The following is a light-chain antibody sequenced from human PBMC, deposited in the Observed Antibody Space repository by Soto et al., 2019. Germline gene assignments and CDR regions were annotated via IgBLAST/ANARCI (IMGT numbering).Light chain of an antibody. V-gene: IGKV3-20*01. CDR2: GTF. Sequence: EIVLTQSPGTLSLSPGETATLSCRASQTIGRNYLAWYQQQPGQAPRLLIFGTFTRATGIPDRFSGSGSGTDFTLSISSLQSEDFAVYYCQQFNNWPRTFGQGTMGDIK. J-gene: IGKJ1*01. CDR3: QQFNNWPRT. CDR1: QTIGRNY.